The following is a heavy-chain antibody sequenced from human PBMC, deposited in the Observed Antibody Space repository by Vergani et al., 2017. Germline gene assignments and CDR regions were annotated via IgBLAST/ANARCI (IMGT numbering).Heavy chain of an antibody. D-gene: IGHD5-24*01. CDR1: GGSISSYY. Sequence: QVQLQESGPGLVKPSETLSLTCTVSGGSISSYYWSWIRQPPGKGLEWIGYIYTSGSTNYNPSLKSRVTISVDTSKNQFSLKLSSVTAADTAVYYCARVDGWFDPWGQGTLVTVSS. V-gene: IGHV4-4*09. CDR2: IYTSGST. CDR3: ARVDGWFDP. J-gene: IGHJ5*02.